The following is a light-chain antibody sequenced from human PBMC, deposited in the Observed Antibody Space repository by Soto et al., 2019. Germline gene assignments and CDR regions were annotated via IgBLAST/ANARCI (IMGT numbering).Light chain of an antibody. CDR2: GAS. CDR3: QQYKNWPPVT. CDR1: QSVNSN. J-gene: IGKJ4*01. V-gene: IGKV3-15*01. Sequence: ETVMTQSPATLSESLGERATLSCRASQSVNSNLAWYQQKPGQAPRLLIYGASIRATGVPARFSGSGSGTDFTLTISSLQPEYFAVDFCQQYKNWPPVTFGGGTKVEIK.